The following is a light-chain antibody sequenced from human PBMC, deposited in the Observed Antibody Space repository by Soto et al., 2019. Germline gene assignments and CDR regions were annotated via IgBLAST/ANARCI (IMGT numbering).Light chain of an antibody. J-gene: IGKJ4*01. V-gene: IGKV1-39*01. CDR2: AAS. CDR1: QSIRSY. Sequence: IQLTQSPSSLSASVGDRVTITCRASQSIRSYLNWYQQKPGKAPKLLIYAASSLQTGVSSRFSGSGSGTDFTLTISNLQPEDFATYYCQQSYSTLTFGGGTKVDIK. CDR3: QQSYSTLT.